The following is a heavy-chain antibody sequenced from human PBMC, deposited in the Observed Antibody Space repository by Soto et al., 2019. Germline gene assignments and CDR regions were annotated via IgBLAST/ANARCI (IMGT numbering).Heavy chain of an antibody. V-gene: IGHV3-74*01. CDR2: IKGDGSSL. CDR1: GFTFSTDW. J-gene: IGHJ6*02. Sequence: EVKVEESGGGLVQPGGSLRLSCAASGFTFSTDWMHWVRQVPGKGLVWVSRIKGDGSSLSYADSVKGRFTISRDNVENTVYLQMGSLRADDTAVYYCARGLKNYYGVDVWGQGTTVTVSS. CDR3: ARGLKNYYGVDV.